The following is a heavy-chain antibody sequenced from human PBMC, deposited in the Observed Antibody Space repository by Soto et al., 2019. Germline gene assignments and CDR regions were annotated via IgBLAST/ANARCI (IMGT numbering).Heavy chain of an antibody. CDR2: INAGNGNT. Sequence: ASVKVSCKASGYTFTSYAMHWVRQAPGQRLERMGWINAGNGNTKYSQKFQGRVTITRDTSASTAYMELSSLRSEDTAVYYCAREMWELLFWCFDYWGQGTLVTVSS. V-gene: IGHV1-3*01. CDR1: GYTFTSYA. CDR3: AREMWELLFWCFDY. D-gene: IGHD1-26*01. J-gene: IGHJ4*02.